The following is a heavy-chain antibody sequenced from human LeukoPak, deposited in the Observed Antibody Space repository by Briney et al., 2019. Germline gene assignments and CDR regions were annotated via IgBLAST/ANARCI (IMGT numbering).Heavy chain of an antibody. CDR2: INPNSGGT. J-gene: IGHJ4*02. D-gene: IGHD6-13*01. V-gene: IGHV1-2*02. CDR1: VYTFTGYY. Sequence: ASVKVSCKASVYTFTGYYMHGVRQAPGQGLEWMGWINPNSGGTNYAQKFQGRVTMTRDTSISTAYMELSRLRSDDPAVYYCARFNEGYSSSLFDYWGQGTLVTVSS. CDR3: ARFNEGYSSSLFDY.